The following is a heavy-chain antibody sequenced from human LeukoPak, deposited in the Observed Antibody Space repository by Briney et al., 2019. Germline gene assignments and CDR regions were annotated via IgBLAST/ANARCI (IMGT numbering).Heavy chain of an antibody. CDR2: MYYSGST. J-gene: IGHJ4*02. CDR1: GDSISSFY. Sequence: SEALSLTCTVSGDSISSFYWSWIRPPPGKGLEWIAYMYYSGSTNYNPSLKSRVTISVDTSKSQFSLKLSSVTAADTAVYYCARGSPDTPFDYWGQGTLVTVSS. CDR3: ARGSPDTPFDY. V-gene: IGHV4-59*01. D-gene: IGHD2-15*01.